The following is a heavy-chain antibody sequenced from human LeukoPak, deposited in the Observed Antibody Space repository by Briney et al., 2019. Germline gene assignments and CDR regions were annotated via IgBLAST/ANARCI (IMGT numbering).Heavy chain of an antibody. CDR2: IYYSGKT. V-gene: IGHV4-31*03. D-gene: IGHD3-22*01. Sequence: SQTLSLTCTVSGGSINSGGYYWSWIRHHPGEGLEWIGHIYYSGKTYYNPSLESRVTISIDTSKNQFSLKLSSVTAADTAVYYCARGGYDSSGYSVYFFDYWGQGTLVTVSS. J-gene: IGHJ4*02. CDR1: GGSINSGGYY. CDR3: ARGGYDSSGYSVYFFDY.